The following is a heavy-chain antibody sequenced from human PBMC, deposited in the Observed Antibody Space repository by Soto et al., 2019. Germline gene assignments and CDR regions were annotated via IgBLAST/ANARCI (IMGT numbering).Heavy chain of an antibody. D-gene: IGHD2-15*01. J-gene: IGHJ4*02. Sequence: SETLSLTCAVYGGSFSGYYWSWIRQPPGKGLEWIGEINHIGSTNYNPSLKSRVTISVDTSKNQFSLKLSSVTAADTAVYYCARGNVVVAAVDYWGQGTLVTVSS. CDR1: GGSFSGYY. CDR3: ARGNVVVAAVDY. V-gene: IGHV4-34*01. CDR2: INHIGST.